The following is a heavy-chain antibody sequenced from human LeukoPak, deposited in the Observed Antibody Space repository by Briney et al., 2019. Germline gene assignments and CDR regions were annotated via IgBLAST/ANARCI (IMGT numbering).Heavy chain of an antibody. Sequence: PSETLSLTCAVYGGSFSGYYWSWIRQPPGKGLEWIGEINHSGSTNYNPSLKSRVTISVDTSKNQFSLKLSSVTAADTAVYYCARDRYYYDSSARYFDYWGQGTLVTGSS. D-gene: IGHD3-22*01. CDR1: GGSFSGYY. V-gene: IGHV4-34*01. J-gene: IGHJ4*02. CDR3: ARDRYYYDSSARYFDY. CDR2: INHSGST.